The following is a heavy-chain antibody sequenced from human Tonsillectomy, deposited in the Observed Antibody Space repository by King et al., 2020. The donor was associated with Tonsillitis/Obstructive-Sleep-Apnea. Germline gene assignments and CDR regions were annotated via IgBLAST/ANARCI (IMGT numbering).Heavy chain of an antibody. CDR2: IKKDGREK. CDR1: GFTFSSYG. CDR3: ARGGAYPDEYFQH. D-gene: IGHD2-21*01. V-gene: IGHV3-7*04. Sequence: VQLVESGGGLVQPGGSLRLSCAASGFTFSSYGMSWFGRAPGKGLEWVANIKKDGREKYCWDSVRGRSTIPGDTPKNPLYLQMNSLRAEDTAVYYCARGGAYPDEYFQHWGQGTLVTVSS. J-gene: IGHJ1*01.